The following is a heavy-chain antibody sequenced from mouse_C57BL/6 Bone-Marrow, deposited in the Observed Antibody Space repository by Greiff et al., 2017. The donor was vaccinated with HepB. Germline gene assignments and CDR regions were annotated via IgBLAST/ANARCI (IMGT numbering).Heavy chain of an antibody. CDR1: GYTFTSYG. V-gene: IGHV1-81*01. D-gene: IGHD1-1*01. CDR2: IYPRSGNT. Sequence: VQLQESGAELARPGASVKLSCKASGYTFTSYGISWVKQRTGQGLEWIGEIYPRSGNTYYNEKFKGKATLTADKSSSTAYMELRSLTSEDSAVYFCAREGTTVVARHYFDYWGQGTTLTVSS. J-gene: IGHJ2*01. CDR3: AREGTTVVARHYFDY.